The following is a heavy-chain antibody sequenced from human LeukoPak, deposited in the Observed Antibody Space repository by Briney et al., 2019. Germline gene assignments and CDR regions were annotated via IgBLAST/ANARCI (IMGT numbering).Heavy chain of an antibody. CDR3: AKDNYGSGSYYLDY. CDR2: ISYDGSNK. J-gene: IGHJ4*02. CDR1: GFTFSSYG. D-gene: IGHD3-10*01. V-gene: IGHV3-30*18. Sequence: GGSLRLSCAASGFTFSSYGMHWVRQAPGKGLEWVAVISYDGSNKYYADSVKGRFTISRDNSKNTLHLQMNSLRAEDTAVYYCAKDNYGSGSYYLDYWGQGTLVTVSS.